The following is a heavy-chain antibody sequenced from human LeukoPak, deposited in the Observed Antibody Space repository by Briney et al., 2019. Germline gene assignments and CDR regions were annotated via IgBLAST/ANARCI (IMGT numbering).Heavy chain of an antibody. V-gene: IGHV3-21*01. CDR2: ISSSSSYI. CDR3: ARVLRRGYPSYYFDY. CDR1: GFTFSSYS. Sequence: GGSLRLSCAASGFTFSSYSMNWVRQASGKGLEWVSSISSSSSYIYYADSVKGRFTISRDNAKNSLYLQMNSLRAEDTAVYYCARVLRRGYPSYYFDYWGQGTLVTVSS. J-gene: IGHJ4*02. D-gene: IGHD2-15*01.